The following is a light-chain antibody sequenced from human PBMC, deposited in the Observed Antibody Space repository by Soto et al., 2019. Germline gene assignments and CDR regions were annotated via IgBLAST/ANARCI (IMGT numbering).Light chain of an antibody. J-gene: IGKJ2*01. V-gene: IGKV2-28*01. CDR3: MQGVKSPHT. CDR1: QSLLHSNGYRY. CDR2: VAS. Sequence: IVMTQSPLSLAVTPGEPASISCRSSQSLLHSNGYRYLDWYLQKPGQSPQLLIYVASNRASGVPDRFSGSGSDTDFTLKISRVEPEDAGVYYCMQGVKSPHTFGQGTKLEIK.